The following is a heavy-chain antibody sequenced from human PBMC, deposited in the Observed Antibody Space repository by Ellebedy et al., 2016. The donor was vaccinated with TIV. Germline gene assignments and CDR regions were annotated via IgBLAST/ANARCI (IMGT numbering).Heavy chain of an antibody. CDR2: IYPADSET. J-gene: IGHJ5*02. CDR3: VCSPGYSGFDYGWFDP. V-gene: IGHV5-51*01. CDR1: GYSFTSQW. D-gene: IGHD5-12*01. Sequence: PGGSLRLSCKVSGYSFTSQWIGWVRQMPGKGPEWMGIIYPADSETRYNPSFQGQVTISADKSVSTAHLQWSSLEASDSGMYYCVCSPGYSGFDYGWFDPWGQGTLVTVSS.